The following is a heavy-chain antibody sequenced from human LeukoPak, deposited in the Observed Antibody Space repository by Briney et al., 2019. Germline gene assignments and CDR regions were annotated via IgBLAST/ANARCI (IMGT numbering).Heavy chain of an antibody. D-gene: IGHD3-16*01. CDR3: ARHAWSSDAFDI. Sequence: SETLSLTCTVSGGSISSYYWSWIRQPPGKGLEWIGYIYYSGRTNYNPSLKSRVTISVDTSKNQFSLKLSSVTAADTAVYYCARHAWSSDAFDIWGQGTMVTVSS. V-gene: IGHV4-59*08. CDR1: GGSISSYY. J-gene: IGHJ3*02. CDR2: IYYSGRT.